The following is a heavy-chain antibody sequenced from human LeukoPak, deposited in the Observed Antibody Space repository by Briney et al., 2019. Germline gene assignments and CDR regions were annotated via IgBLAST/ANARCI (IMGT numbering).Heavy chain of an antibody. V-gene: IGHV1-46*01. D-gene: IGHD2-2*02. Sequence: ASVKVSCKASGYTFTSYYMHWVRQAPGQGLEWMGIINPSGGSTSYAQKFQGRVTMTRDTSTSTVYMELSSLRSEDTAVYYCARDLFYCSSTSCYNSGGLRGYLEFDYWGQGTLSPSPQ. CDR1: GYTFTSYY. CDR3: ARDLFYCSSTSCYNSGGLRGYLEFDY. J-gene: IGHJ4*02. CDR2: INPSGGST.